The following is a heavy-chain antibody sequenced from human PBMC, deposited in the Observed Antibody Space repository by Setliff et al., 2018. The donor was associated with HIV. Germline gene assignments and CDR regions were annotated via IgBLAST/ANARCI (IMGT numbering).Heavy chain of an antibody. CDR3: ATASPGQQPYYYYYYGMDV. V-gene: IGHV1-24*01. D-gene: IGHD6-13*01. Sequence: ASVKVSCKVSGYTLTELSRHWVRQAPGKGLEWMGGFDPEDGETIYAQKFQGRDTMTEDTSTDTAYMELSSLRSEDTAVYYCATASPGQQPYYYYYYGMDVWGQGTTVTVSS. CDR2: FDPEDGET. CDR1: GYTLTELS. J-gene: IGHJ6*02.